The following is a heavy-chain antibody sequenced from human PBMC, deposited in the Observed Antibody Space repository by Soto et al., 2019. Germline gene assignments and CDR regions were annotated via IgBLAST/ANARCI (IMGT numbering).Heavy chain of an antibody. Sequence: QVQLQQWGAGLLKPSETLSLTCAVYGGSFSGYYWSWIRQPPGKGLEWIGEINHSGSTNYNPSLKRRVTISVDTSKNQISLKLSSGTAAATAVYYCARSTWIREIVVVVAATLDYWGQGTLVTVSS. V-gene: IGHV4-34*01. CDR2: INHSGST. CDR1: GGSFSGYY. J-gene: IGHJ4*02. D-gene: IGHD2-15*01. CDR3: ARSTWIREIVVVVAATLDY.